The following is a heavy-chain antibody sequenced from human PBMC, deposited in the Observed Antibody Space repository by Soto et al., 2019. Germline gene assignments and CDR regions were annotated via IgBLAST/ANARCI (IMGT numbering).Heavy chain of an antibody. CDR2: IYHSGST. Sequence: LSLTCAVSGGSISSGGYSWSWIRQPPGKGLEWIGYIYHSGSTYYNPSLKSRVTISVDRSKNQFSLKLSSVTAADTAVYYCARGSSRTGVFDYWGQGTLVTVSS. CDR3: ARGSSRTGVFDY. D-gene: IGHD2-2*01. V-gene: IGHV4-30-2*01. J-gene: IGHJ4*02. CDR1: GGSISSGGYS.